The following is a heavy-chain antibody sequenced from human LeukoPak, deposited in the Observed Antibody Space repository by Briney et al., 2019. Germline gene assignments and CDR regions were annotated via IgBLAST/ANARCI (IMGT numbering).Heavy chain of an antibody. V-gene: IGHV3-64*01. Sequence: SGGSLRLSCAASGFTFSSYAMHWVRQAPGKGLEYVSAISSNGGSTYYANSVKGRFTISRDNSKNTLYLQMGSLRAEDTAVYYCAKCGNSGCHLIDYWGQGTLVTVSS. J-gene: IGHJ4*02. CDR3: AKCGNSGCHLIDY. D-gene: IGHD5-12*01. CDR1: GFTFSSYA. CDR2: ISSNGGST.